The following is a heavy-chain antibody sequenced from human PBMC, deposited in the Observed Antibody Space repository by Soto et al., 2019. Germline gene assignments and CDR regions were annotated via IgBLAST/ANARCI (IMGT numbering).Heavy chain of an antibody. CDR2: VNAGNGNT. Sequence: ASVKVSCNASGYTFTSYAMHWVRQAPGQRLEWVGWVNAGNGNTEYSQKFPGRVTITSDTSASTAYMELSSMRSEDTAVYYCARDAGVSGSSGWWVYWGQGTLVTVSS. V-gene: IGHV1-3*01. J-gene: IGHJ4*02. CDR1: GYTFTSYA. D-gene: IGHD6-19*01. CDR3: ARDAGVSGSSGWWVY.